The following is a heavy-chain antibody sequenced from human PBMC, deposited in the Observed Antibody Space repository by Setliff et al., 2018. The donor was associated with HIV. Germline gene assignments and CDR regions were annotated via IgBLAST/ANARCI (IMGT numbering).Heavy chain of an antibody. V-gene: IGHV4-39*07. CDR3: VSESITIFGVVFDY. D-gene: IGHD3-3*01. CDR2: IYYSGST. J-gene: IGHJ4*02. Sequence: PSETLSLTCTVSGGSISSGNNYWSWIRQPPGKGLEWIGSIYYSGSTNYNPSLKSRVTISVDTSKNQFSLKLSSVTAADTAVYYCVSESITIFGVVFDYWGQGTLVTVSS. CDR1: GGSISSGNNY.